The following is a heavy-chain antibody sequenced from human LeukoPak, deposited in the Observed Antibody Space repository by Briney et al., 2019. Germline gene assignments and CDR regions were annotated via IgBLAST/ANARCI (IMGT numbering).Heavy chain of an antibody. CDR1: GFTFTTSA. J-gene: IGHJ6*04. CDR3: AAGGPADYRSIYDYGMDF. D-gene: IGHD4-11*01. V-gene: IGHV1-58*01. Sequence: SVKVSCKASGFTFTTSAVQWVRQARGQRLEWIGWIVVDSGNTNYAQRFQERVIITRDMSTSTAYMELSSVRSEDTAVYYCAAGGPADYRSIYDYGMDFWGRGTTVTVSS. CDR2: IVVDSGNT.